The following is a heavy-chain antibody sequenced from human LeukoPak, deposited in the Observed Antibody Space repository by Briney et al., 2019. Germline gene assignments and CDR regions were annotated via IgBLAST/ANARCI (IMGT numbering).Heavy chain of an antibody. CDR2: IYYSGNT. V-gene: IGHV4-39*01. D-gene: IGHD6-13*01. Sequence: SETLSLTCTVSGVSISSSNSYWGWIRQPPGKGLEWIGSIYYSGNTYYNASLKSQVSISIDTSKNQFSLRLTSVTAADTAVYYCARQVSSSWGYFDYWGQGTLVTVSS. CDR1: GVSISSSNSY. J-gene: IGHJ4*02. CDR3: ARQVSSSWGYFDY.